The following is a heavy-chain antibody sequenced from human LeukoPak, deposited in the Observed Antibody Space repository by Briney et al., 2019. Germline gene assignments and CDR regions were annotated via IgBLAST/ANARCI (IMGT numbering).Heavy chain of an antibody. CDR2: INTNTGNP. CDR3: ARTQNYDILTDPDAFDI. D-gene: IGHD3-9*01. Sequence: ASVNVSCTASGYSFTNYAMNWVRQAPGQGLEWMGWINTNTGNPAYAQGFTGRFVFSLDTSVSTAYLQISSLKAEDTAVYYCARTQNYDILTDPDAFDIWGQGTMVTVSS. J-gene: IGHJ3*02. CDR1: GYSFTNYA. V-gene: IGHV7-4-1*02.